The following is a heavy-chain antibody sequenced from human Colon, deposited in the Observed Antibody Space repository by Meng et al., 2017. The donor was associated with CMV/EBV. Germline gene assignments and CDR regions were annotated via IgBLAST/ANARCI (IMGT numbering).Heavy chain of an antibody. J-gene: IGHJ4*02. CDR2: RFYHPAP. Sequence: PGFSLSTVGRGVPSIRQPHRPPLEWLALRFYHPAPPSPPSLPTLLTISKDTSTNQVVLMMTNMNPVDTATYYCAHRVRGGGDYFDFWGQGTLVTVSS. V-gene: IGHV2-5*01. CDR3: AHRVRGGGDYFDF. CDR1: GFSLSTVGRG. D-gene: IGHD2-21*01.